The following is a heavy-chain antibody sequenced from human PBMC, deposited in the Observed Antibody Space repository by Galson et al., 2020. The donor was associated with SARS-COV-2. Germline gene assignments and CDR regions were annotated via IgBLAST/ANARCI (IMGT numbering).Heavy chain of an antibody. CDR3: ASSYYDILTGYYGPNYYYYGMDV. CDR2: IWYDGSNK. J-gene: IGHJ6*02. D-gene: IGHD3-9*01. Sequence: GESLKISCAASGFTFSSYGMHWVRQAPGKGLEWVAVIWYDGSNKYYADSVKGRFTISRDNSKNTLYLQMNSLRAEDTAVYYCASSYYDILTGYYGPNYYYYGMDVWGQGTTVTVSS. CDR1: GFTFSSYG. V-gene: IGHV3-33*01.